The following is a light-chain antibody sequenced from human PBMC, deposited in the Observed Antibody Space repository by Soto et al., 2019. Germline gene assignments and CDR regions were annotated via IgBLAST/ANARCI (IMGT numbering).Light chain of an antibody. Sequence: TVLTQSPVTLSLSPGERATLSCRASQSVSSNYLVWYQQKPGQPPRLLISGVSTRATGIPDRFSGSGSGTDSTLTISRLEPEDVAVYYCQQYNPSPAITFGQGTRLEIK. CDR1: QSVSSNY. V-gene: IGKV3-20*01. CDR3: QQYNPSPAIT. J-gene: IGKJ5*01. CDR2: GVS.